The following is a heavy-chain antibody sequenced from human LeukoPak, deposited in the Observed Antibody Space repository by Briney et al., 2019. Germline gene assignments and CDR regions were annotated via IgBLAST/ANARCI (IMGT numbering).Heavy chain of an antibody. CDR1: GFTFDDYG. J-gene: IGHJ6*03. CDR3: ARRGKRDYYYMDV. CDR2: INWNGGST. Sequence: GGSLRLSCAASGFTFDDYGMSWVRHAPGKGLEWVSGINWNGGSTGYADSVKGRFTISRDNAKNSLYLQMNSLRAEDTALYYCARRGKRDYYYMDVWGKGTTVTVSS. D-gene: IGHD4-23*01. V-gene: IGHV3-20*04.